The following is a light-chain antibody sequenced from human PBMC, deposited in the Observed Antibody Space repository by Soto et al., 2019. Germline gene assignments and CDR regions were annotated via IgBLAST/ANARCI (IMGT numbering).Light chain of an antibody. CDR2: AAS. CDR3: QESYSTSIYT. V-gene: IGKV1-39*01. J-gene: IGKJ2*01. Sequence: DIQMTQSPSSLSASVGDRVTITCRASQSISRYLNWYQQKPGKAPKLLISAASSLQSGVPSRFSGSGSGTDFTLAISSLQPEDFATYYCQESYSTSIYTFGQGTKLEIK. CDR1: QSISRY.